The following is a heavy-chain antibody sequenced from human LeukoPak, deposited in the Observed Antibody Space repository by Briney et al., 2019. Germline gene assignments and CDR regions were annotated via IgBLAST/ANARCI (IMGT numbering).Heavy chain of an antibody. D-gene: IGHD3-10*01. CDR2: IRPEAGEP. CDR3: STDSGRSYFYFDF. V-gene: IGHV1-24*01. Sequence: ASVKVSCKISGFGLSILSIHWMRQAPGKGLEWVGGIRPEAGEPIFAQKFRGRVTITEDTFTDTGYLELRGLTPEDTAVYYCSTDSGRSYFYFDFWGQGTLVTVSS. J-gene: IGHJ4*02. CDR1: GFGLSILS.